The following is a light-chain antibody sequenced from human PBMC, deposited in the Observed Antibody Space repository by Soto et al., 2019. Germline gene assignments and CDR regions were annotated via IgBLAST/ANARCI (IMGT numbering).Light chain of an antibody. CDR2: DDS. J-gene: IGLJ1*01. Sequence: SYELTRPPSVSVAPGQTARITYGGNNIGSKSVHWYQHKPGQAPMLVVYDDSDRPSWSPERFSGPNSGNTATLTIRGVAAGDEGEDQCQVCDSTNDHRQDFGPGSQGTAL. CDR1: NIGSKS. CDR3: QVCDSTNDHRQD. V-gene: IGLV3-21*02.